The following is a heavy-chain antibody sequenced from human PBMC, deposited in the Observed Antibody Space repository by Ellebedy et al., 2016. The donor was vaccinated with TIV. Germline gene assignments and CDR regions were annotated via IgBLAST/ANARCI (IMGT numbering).Heavy chain of an antibody. CDR2: IYYSGST. Sequence: GSLRLXXTVSGGSVSSGSYYWSWIRQPPGKGLEWIGYIYYSGSTNYNPSLKSRVTISVDTSKDQFSLKLSSVTAADTAVYYCARDGARYGMDVWGQGTTVTVSS. CDR3: ARDGARYGMDV. J-gene: IGHJ6*02. CDR1: GGSVSSGSYY. V-gene: IGHV4-61*01.